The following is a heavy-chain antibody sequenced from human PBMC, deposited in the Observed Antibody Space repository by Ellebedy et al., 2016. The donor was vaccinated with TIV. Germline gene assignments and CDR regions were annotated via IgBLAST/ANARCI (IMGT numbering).Heavy chain of an antibody. CDR3: ARLRQWLVEEDY. J-gene: IGHJ4*02. CDR1: GGSISSYY. V-gene: IGHV4-59*08. Sequence: MPSETLSLTCTVSGGSISSYYWSWIRQPPGKGLEWIGYIYYSGSTNYNPSLKSRVTISVDTSKNQFSLKLSSVTAADTAVYYCARLRQWLVEEDYWGQGTLVTVSS. CDR2: IYYSGST. D-gene: IGHD6-19*01.